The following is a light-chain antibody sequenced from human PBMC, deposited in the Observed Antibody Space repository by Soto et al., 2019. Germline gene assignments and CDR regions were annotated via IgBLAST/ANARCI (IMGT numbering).Light chain of an antibody. Sequence: DIQMTQSPSSLSASVGDRVTITCRASQSISSYLNWYQQKPGKAPKLLIYAASSLQSGVPSRSSGSGSGTDFTFTISSLQPEDIATYYCQQYDNLLITFGQGTRLEIK. V-gene: IGKV1-33*01. J-gene: IGKJ5*01. CDR2: AAS. CDR3: QQYDNLLIT. CDR1: QSISSY.